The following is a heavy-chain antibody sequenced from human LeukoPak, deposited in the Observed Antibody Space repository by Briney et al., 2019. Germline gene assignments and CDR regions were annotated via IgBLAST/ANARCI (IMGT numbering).Heavy chain of an antibody. CDR2: FYPGDSDT. Sequence: GESLKISCKGSGYSFITYWIGWVRQLPGKGLEWMGIFYPGDSDTRYSPSFQGQVTISADKSISTAYLQWSSLKASDTAMYYRAKYEGVVGASRDAFDMWGQGTMVTVSS. CDR1: GYSFITYW. V-gene: IGHV5-51*01. CDR3: AKYEGVVGASRDAFDM. D-gene: IGHD1-26*01. J-gene: IGHJ3*02.